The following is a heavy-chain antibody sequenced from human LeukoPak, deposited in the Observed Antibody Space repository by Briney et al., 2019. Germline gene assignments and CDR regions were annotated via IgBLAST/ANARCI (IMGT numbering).Heavy chain of an antibody. J-gene: IGHJ4*02. CDR3: ARDPNGGGYSYGFDL. Sequence: GGSLRLSCAASGFTFSSYGMHWVRQAPGKGLEWVAFIRYDGSNKYYADSVKGRFTISRDNAKNSLYLQMNSLRAEDTAVYYCARDPNGGGYSYGFDLWGQGTLVTVSS. D-gene: IGHD5-18*01. CDR1: GFTFSSYG. CDR2: IRYDGSNK. V-gene: IGHV3-30*02.